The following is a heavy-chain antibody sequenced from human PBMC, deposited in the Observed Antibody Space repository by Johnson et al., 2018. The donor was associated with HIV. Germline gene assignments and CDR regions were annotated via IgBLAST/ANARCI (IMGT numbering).Heavy chain of an antibody. CDR3: ASGGSRYSGSYLSDAFDI. CDR2: INWNGDST. V-gene: IGHV3-20*04. D-gene: IGHD1-26*01. CDR1: GFTFNEYG. Sequence: EVQLVESGGGVVRPGGSLRLSCAASGFTFNEYGMSWVRQVSGKGLEWVSAINWNGDSTSYADSVKGRFTISRDNAKHSLYLQMNSLRAEDTAVYYCASGGSRYSGSYLSDAFDIWGQGTMVTVSS. J-gene: IGHJ3*02.